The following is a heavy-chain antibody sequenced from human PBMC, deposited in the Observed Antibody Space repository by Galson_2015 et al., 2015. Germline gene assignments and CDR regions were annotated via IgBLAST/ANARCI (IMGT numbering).Heavy chain of an antibody. CDR2: IWYDGSNK. D-gene: IGHD1-1*01. CDR1: GFTFSSYG. J-gene: IGHJ5*02. CDR3: VAGSKSTTSGSWAWFDP. Sequence: LRLSCAASGFTFSSYGMHWVRQAPGKGLEWVAVIWYDGSNKYYADSVKGRFTISRDNSKNTLYLQMSSLRAEDTAVYYCVAGSKSTTSGSWAWFDPWGQGTLVTVSS. V-gene: IGHV3-33*01.